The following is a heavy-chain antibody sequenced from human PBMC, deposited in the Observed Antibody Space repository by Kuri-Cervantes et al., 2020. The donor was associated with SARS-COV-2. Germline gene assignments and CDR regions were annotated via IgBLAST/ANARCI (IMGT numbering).Heavy chain of an antibody. CDR2: ISYGGSNK. CDR3: ARASGGSYYDAFDI. J-gene: IGHJ3*02. V-gene: IGHV3-30-3*01. D-gene: IGHD1-26*01. CDR1: GFTFSSYA. Sequence: GGSLRLSCAASGFTFSSYAMHWVRQAPGKGLEWVAVISYGGSNKYYADSVKGRFTISRDNSKNTLYLQMNSLRAEDTAVYYCARASGGSYYDAFDIWGQGTMVTVSS.